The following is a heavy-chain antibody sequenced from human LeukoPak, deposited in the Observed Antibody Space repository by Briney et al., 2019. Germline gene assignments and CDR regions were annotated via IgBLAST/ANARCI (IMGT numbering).Heavy chain of an antibody. CDR3: AKDTSTISVSGTCFDY. D-gene: IGHD6-19*01. J-gene: IGHJ4*02. CDR2: ISGSGGST. Sequence: GGSLRLSCAASGFTFSSYGMSWVRQAPGKGLEWVSAISGSGGSTYYADSVKGRFTISRDNSKNTLYLQMNSLRAEDTAVYYCAKDTSTISVSGTCFDYWGQGTLVTVSS. CDR1: GFTFSSYG. V-gene: IGHV3-23*01.